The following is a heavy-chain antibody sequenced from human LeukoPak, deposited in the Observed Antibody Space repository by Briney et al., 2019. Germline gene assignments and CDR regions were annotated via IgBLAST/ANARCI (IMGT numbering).Heavy chain of an antibody. CDR3: ARVPPAYSSFLRNYYYYMDV. J-gene: IGHJ6*03. D-gene: IGHD6-6*01. CDR1: GGSISSYY. Sequence: PSETLSLTCTVSGGSISSYYWSWIRQPAGKGLEWIGRIYTSGSTNYNPSLKSRVTMSVDTSKNQFSLKLSSVTAADTAVYYCARVPPAYSSFLRNYYYYMDVWGKGTTVTVSS. CDR2: IYTSGST. V-gene: IGHV4-4*07.